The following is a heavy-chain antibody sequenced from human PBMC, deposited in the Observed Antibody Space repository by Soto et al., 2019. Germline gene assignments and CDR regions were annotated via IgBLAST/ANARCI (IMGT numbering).Heavy chain of an antibody. CDR2: ISGSDNRT. CDR1: GFTFSSHA. Sequence: EVQLLESGGGLVQPGGSLRLSCAASGFTFSSHAMSWVRQAPGKGLEWVSAISGSDNRTYYADSVKGRFTISRDNSKNTLYLQMSSLRADDTAVYYCAPMGVWGQGPTVTVSS. CDR3: APMGV. J-gene: IGHJ6*02. V-gene: IGHV3-23*01.